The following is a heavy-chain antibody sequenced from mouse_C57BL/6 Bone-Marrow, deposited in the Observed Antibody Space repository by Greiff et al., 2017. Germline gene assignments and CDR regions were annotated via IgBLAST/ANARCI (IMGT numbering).Heavy chain of an antibody. CDR3: ARCTCNSKRGAY. V-gene: IGHV1-64*01. D-gene: IGHD2-5*01. Sequence: QVQLQQPGAELVKPGASVKLSCKASGYTFTSYWMHWVKQRPGQGLEWIGMIHPNSGSTNYNENFKSKATLTVDKSSSTAYMQLSSLTSEDSAVYYCARCTCNSKRGAYWGQGTLVTVSA. CDR1: GYTFTSYW. J-gene: IGHJ3*01. CDR2: IHPNSGST.